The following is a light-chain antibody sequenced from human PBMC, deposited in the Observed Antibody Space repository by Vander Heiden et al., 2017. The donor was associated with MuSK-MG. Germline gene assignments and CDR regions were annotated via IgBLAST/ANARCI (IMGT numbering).Light chain of an antibody. CDR1: QSVSSSY. Sequence: IVLPQSPGTLSLSPGERATLSCRASQSVSSSYLAWYQQTPGQAPRLLIYGASSRATGIPDRCSGSGAGTDGTLTISRLEPEDVAVYYCQQYGSSLLTFGGGTKVEIK. CDR2: GAS. J-gene: IGKJ4*01. CDR3: QQYGSSLLT. V-gene: IGKV3-20*01.